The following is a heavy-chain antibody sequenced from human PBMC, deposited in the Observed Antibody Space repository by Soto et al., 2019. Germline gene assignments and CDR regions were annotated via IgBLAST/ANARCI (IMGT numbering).Heavy chain of an antibody. J-gene: IGHJ4*02. CDR3: AKDLNGGYNWNDPYFDY. D-gene: IGHD1-1*01. CDR1: GFTLDDYG. Sequence: EVQLVESGGGLVQPGRSLRLSCAASGFTLDDYGMHWVRQAPGNGLEWVSGITWNSGTIGYADSVKGRFTISKDNAKNSLYLQMNSLRTEDTALDYCAKDLNGGYNWNDPYFDYWGRGTLVTVSS. V-gene: IGHV3-9*01. CDR2: ITWNSGTI.